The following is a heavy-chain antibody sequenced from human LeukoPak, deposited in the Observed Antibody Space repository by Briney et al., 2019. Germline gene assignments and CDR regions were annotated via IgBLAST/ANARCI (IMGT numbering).Heavy chain of an antibody. D-gene: IGHD5-12*01. V-gene: IGHV4-59*01. Sequence: SETLSLTCTVSGGSISSYYWSWIRQPPGKGLEWIGYIYYSGSTNYNPSLKSRVTISVDTSKNQFSLKLSSVTAADTAVYYCAGLWLRLGCYGMDVWGQGTTVTVSS. CDR3: AGLWLRLGCYGMDV. J-gene: IGHJ6*02. CDR1: GGSISSYY. CDR2: IYYSGST.